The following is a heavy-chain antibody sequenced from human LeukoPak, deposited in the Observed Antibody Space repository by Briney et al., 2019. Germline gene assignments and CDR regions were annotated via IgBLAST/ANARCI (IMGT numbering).Heavy chain of an antibody. D-gene: IGHD5-24*01. Sequence: GGSLRLSCAASGFTFSTSEMNWVRQAPGKGLAWISYISSRGRTIFYADSVKGRFIISRDNAKNSLYLQMNSLRAEDTAAYYCARDSGGHNYALDGFDIWGQGTMVTVSS. J-gene: IGHJ3*02. CDR2: ISSRGRTI. CDR3: ARDSGGHNYALDGFDI. V-gene: IGHV3-48*03. CDR1: GFTFSTSE.